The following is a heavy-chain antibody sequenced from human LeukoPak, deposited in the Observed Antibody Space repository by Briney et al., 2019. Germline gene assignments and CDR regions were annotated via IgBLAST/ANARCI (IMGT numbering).Heavy chain of an antibody. Sequence: PGGSLRLSCATSGFTFTTYGMIWVRQAPGKGLEWVLGISGSGSNTYYADSAKGRFTSSRDSSKRTVYLHMNSLRAEDTAVYYCAKNGEPHYYVDVLGKGTTVTVSS. CDR2: ISGSGSNT. V-gene: IGHV3-23*01. J-gene: IGHJ6*03. D-gene: IGHD2-8*01. CDR1: GFTFTTYG. CDR3: AKNGEPHYYVDV.